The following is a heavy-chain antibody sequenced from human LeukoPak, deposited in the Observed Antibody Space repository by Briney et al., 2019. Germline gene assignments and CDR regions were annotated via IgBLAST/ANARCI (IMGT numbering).Heavy chain of an antibody. CDR1: GFTFSSYA. J-gene: IGHJ2*01. CDR3: AKGYIIAGRQWYLDL. CDR2: INHDGRET. V-gene: IGHV3-7*01. D-gene: IGHD6-13*01. Sequence: GGSLRLSCAASGFTFSSYAMSWVRQAPGKGLEWVANINHDGRETYYADSVKGRFIISRDNAKDSLYLQMNSLRAEDAAVYYCAKGYIIAGRQWYLDLWGRGTLVGVSS.